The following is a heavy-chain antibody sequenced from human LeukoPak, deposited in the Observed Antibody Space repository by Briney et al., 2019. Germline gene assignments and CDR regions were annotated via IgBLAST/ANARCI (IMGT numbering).Heavy chain of an antibody. CDR3: AREYVRGSYPDY. D-gene: IGHD3-16*01. Sequence: PGGSLRLSCAASGFTFSSYSMHWVRQAPGKGLEYVSAISSNGGSTYYANSVKGRFTISRDNSKNTLYLQMGSLRAEDMAVYYCAREYVRGSYPDYRGQGTLVTVSS. J-gene: IGHJ4*02. CDR1: GFTFSSYS. CDR2: ISSNGGST. V-gene: IGHV3-64*01.